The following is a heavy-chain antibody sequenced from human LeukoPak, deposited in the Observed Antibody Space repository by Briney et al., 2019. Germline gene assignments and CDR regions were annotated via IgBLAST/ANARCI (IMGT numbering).Heavy chain of an antibody. CDR1: GFTFSSYW. Sequence: GGSLRLSCAASGFTFSSYWMHWVRQAPGKGLVWVSRINSDGSSTSYADSVKGRFTISRDNAKNTLYLQMNSLRAEDTAVYYCASDSGYDHHGLFDYWGQGTLVTVSS. CDR3: ASDSGYDHHGLFDY. D-gene: IGHD5-12*01. V-gene: IGHV3-74*01. CDR2: INSDGSST. J-gene: IGHJ4*02.